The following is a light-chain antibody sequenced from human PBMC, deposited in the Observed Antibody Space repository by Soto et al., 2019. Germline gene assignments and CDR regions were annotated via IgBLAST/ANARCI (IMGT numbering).Light chain of an antibody. Sequence: DIQLTQSPSTLSAFVGDRVTITCRAAQSISDWLAWYQQSPGKAPKLLIYDASTLQSGVPSRFSGSGSGTEFTLTISSLQPDDFATYYCQQYSSYSMYTFGQGTKVDIK. V-gene: IGKV1-5*01. CDR3: QQYSSYSMYT. J-gene: IGKJ2*01. CDR2: DAS. CDR1: QSISDW.